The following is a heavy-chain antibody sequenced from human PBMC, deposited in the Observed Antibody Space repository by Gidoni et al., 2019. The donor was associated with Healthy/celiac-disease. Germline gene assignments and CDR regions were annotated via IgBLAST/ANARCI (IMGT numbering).Heavy chain of an antibody. CDR2: IYYSGST. CDR1: AGPISSYY. CDR3: ARLSRRRTGTIFFDY. Sequence: QVQLQESGPVLVKPSETLSLTCTVSAGPISSYYWSWIRQPPGKGLEWIGYIYYSGSTNYNPSLKSRVTISVDTSKNQFSLKLSSVTAADTAVYYCARLSRRRTGTIFFDYWGQGTLVTVSS. V-gene: IGHV4-59*08. D-gene: IGHD1-7*01. J-gene: IGHJ4*02.